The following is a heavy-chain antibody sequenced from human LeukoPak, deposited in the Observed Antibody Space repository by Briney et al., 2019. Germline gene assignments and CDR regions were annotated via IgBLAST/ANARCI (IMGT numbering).Heavy chain of an antibody. V-gene: IGHV3-48*04. J-gene: IGHJ4*02. D-gene: IGHD3-3*01. CDR3: QRPGNY. Sequence: GGSLRLSCAASGFTFSSYRMNWVRQAPGKGLEWVSYISSCSSTIYYADSVKGRLTISRDNAKNSLYLQMSSLRAEDTALRSGQRPGNYWGQGTLVTVSS. CDR2: ISSCSSTI. CDR1: GFTFSSYR.